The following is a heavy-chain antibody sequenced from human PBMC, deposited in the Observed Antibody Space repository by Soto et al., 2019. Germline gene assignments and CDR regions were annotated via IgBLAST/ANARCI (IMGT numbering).Heavy chain of an antibody. Sequence: ASVKVSCKASGYTFTSYGISWVRQAPGQGLEWMGWISAYNGNTHYAQKFQGRVTMTTDTSTSTAYMELRSLRSDDPAVYYCAGMLLRIGGAGYYFDLWGQGTLGNVSS. CDR2: ISAYNGNT. D-gene: IGHD2-15*01. CDR1: GYTFTSYG. CDR3: AGMLLRIGGAGYYFDL. V-gene: IGHV1-18*01. J-gene: IGHJ4*02.